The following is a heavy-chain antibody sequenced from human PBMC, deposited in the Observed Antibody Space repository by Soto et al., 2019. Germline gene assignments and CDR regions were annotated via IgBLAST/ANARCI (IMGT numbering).Heavy chain of an antibody. CDR3: AKDTVRIQLWETCFDY. CDR1: GFTFDDYA. J-gene: IGHJ4*02. V-gene: IGHV3-9*01. Sequence: GGSLRLSCAASGFTFDDYAMHWVRQAPGKGLEWVSGISWNSGSIGYAGSVKGRFSISRDNAKNSLYLQMNSLRAEDTALYYCAKDTVRIQLWETCFDYWGQGTLVTVSS. CDR2: ISWNSGSI. D-gene: IGHD5-18*01.